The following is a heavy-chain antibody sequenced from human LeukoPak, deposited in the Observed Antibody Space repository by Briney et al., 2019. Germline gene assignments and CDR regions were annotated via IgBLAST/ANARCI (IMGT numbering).Heavy chain of an antibody. CDR1: GGTFSSYA. D-gene: IGHD3-22*01. CDR3: ATDRGGYYYDSSGYYLTD. CDR2: IIPIFGTA. V-gene: IGHV1-69*13. Sequence: ASVKVSCKASGGTFSSYAISWVRQAPGQGLEWMGGIIPIFGTANYAQKFQGRVTITADESTSTAYMELSSLRSEDTAVYYCATDRGGYYYDSSGYYLTDWGQGTLVTVSS. J-gene: IGHJ4*02.